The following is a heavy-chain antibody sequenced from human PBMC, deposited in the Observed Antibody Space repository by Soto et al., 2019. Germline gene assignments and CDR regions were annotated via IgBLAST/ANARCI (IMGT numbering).Heavy chain of an antibody. CDR1: GGTFSSYA. V-gene: IGHV1-69*13. J-gene: IGHJ4*02. D-gene: IGHD6-13*01. CDR2: IIPIFGTA. Sequence: EASVKVSCKASGGTFSSYAISWVRQAPGQGLEWMGGIIPIFGTANYAQKFQGRVTITADESTSTAYMELSSLRSEDTAVYYCARAPPWIAAAGYYFDYWGQGTLVTVSS. CDR3: ARAPPWIAAAGYYFDY.